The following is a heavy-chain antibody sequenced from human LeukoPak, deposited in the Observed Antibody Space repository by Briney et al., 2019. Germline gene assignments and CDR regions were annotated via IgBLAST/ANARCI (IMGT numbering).Heavy chain of an antibody. CDR2: MSNDGDNK. Sequence: GSSLRLSCEASGFSFSSHGMHWVRRAPGKGLEWLALMSNDGDNKDYADSVKGRFTISRDNSKNTLYLQMNSLTTEDTALYYCAKDPSSGWYRWSMDVWGQGTTVTVSS. CDR3: AKDPSSGWYRWSMDV. J-gene: IGHJ6*02. V-gene: IGHV3-30*18. CDR1: GFSFSSHG. D-gene: IGHD6-19*01.